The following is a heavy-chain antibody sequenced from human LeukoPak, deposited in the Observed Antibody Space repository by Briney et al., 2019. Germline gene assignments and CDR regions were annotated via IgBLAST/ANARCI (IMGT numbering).Heavy chain of an antibody. D-gene: IGHD3-9*01. CDR2: ISITGGDT. Sequence: RGTLRPSSAVSVFTLSSYAMTSVPEAPGHGLEWVSTISITGGDTYSADSVKGRFTISRDNSKNTPYLQINSVIAPDTAVYYCAKANREYYVIFPGDYWGQGTLVTVSS. V-gene: IGHV3-23*01. CDR3: AKANREYYVIFPGDY. CDR1: VFTLSSYA. J-gene: IGHJ4*02.